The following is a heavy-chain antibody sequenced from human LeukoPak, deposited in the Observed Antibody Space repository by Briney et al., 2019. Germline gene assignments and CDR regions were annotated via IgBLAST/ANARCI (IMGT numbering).Heavy chain of an antibody. CDR1: GFTFSSYV. V-gene: IGHV3-23*01. Sequence: GGSLRLSCAASGFTFSSYVMNWVRQAPGKGLEWVSTISGGGGSTYYADSVKGRFTISRDNSKNTLYLQVNSLRAEDTAVYYCAKGGKWDVTPFDYWGQGTLVTVSS. CDR2: ISGGGGST. J-gene: IGHJ4*02. CDR3: AKGGKWDVTPFDY. D-gene: IGHD1-26*01.